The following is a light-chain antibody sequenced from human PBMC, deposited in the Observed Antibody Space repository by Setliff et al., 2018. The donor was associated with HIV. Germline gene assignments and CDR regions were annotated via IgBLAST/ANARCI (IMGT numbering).Light chain of an antibody. CDR1: SSDIGRSNS. J-gene: IGLJ1*01. Sequence: QSVLTQPPSASGSPGQSVTISCTGSSSDIGRSNSVSWYQQHPDKAPKLIIFDVTARPSGVPDRFSGSKSAITASLTISGLQSDDEADYFCSSFAGKDSLIFGSGTKVTVL. CDR2: DVT. CDR3: SSFAGKDSLI. V-gene: IGLV2-8*01.